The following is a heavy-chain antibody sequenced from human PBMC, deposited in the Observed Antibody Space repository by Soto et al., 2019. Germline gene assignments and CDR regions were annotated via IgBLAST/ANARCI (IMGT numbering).Heavy chain of an antibody. CDR2: INPNSGGT. CDR1: GYTFTGYY. CDR3: ARDAGRGYSYAPNYFDY. D-gene: IGHD5-18*01. J-gene: IGHJ4*02. V-gene: IGHV1-2*04. Sequence: QVQLVQSGAEVKKPGASVKVSCKASGYTFTGYYMHWVRQAPGQGLEWMGWINPNSGGTNYAQKFQGWVTMTRDTSISTAYMELSRLRSDDTAVYYCARDAGRGYSYAPNYFDYWGQGTLVTVSS.